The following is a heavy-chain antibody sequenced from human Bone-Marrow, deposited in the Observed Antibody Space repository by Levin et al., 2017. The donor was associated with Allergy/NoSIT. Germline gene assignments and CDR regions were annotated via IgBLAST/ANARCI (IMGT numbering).Heavy chain of an antibody. V-gene: IGHV3-15*07. Sequence: GESLKISCAVSGLIFDNAWMNWVRQAPGKGLEWVGLIKKSIDGGTTEYAAPLKGRFTISREDSKNMLFLQMHSLETEDTAVYYCCPDVVNATYDQSHYYHLAYWGQGTPVTVSS. CDR2: IKKSIDGGTT. J-gene: IGHJ4*02. CDR1: GLIFDNAW. CDR3: CPDVVNATYDQSHYYHLAY. D-gene: IGHD2-21*01.